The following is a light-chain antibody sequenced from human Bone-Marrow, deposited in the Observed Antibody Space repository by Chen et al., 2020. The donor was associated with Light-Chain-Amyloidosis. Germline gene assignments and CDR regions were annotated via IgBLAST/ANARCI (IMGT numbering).Light chain of an antibody. J-gene: IGLJ1*01. CDR3: SSYTITNTLV. CDR1: RSDVGGNNH. CDR2: EVT. Sequence: QSALTQPASVSGSPGQSITISCPGTRSDVGGNNHVSWYQQHTDKAPKLMIYEVTNRPSWVPDRCYGSKSDKTASLTTSGLQTEDEADYFCSSYTITNTLVFGSGTRVTVL. V-gene: IGLV2-14*01.